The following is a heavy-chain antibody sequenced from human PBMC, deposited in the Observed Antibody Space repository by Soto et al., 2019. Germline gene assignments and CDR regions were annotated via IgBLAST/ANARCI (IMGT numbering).Heavy chain of an antibody. V-gene: IGHV1-3*01. CDR3: ARDPHRDYYDSSCFDY. CDR1: GYTFTSYA. Sequence: QVQLVQSGAEVKKPGASVKVSCKASGYTFTSYAMHWVRQAPGQRLEWMGWINAGNGNTKYSQKFQGRVTITRDTSASTAYMELSSLRSDDTAVYYCARDPHRDYYDSSCFDYWGQGTLVTVSS. D-gene: IGHD3-22*01. J-gene: IGHJ4*02. CDR2: INAGNGNT.